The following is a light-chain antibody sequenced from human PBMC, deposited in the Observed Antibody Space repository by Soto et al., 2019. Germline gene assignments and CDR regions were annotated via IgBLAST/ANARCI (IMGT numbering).Light chain of an antibody. CDR1: QSISSY. CDR2: AAS. J-gene: IGKJ1*01. CDR3: QQSYSTPRT. V-gene: IGKV1-39*01. Sequence: DIEMTQSPSSLSASVGDRVTITCRASQSISSYLNWYQQKPGKAPKLLIYAASSLQSGVPSRFSGSGSGTDFTLTISSLQPEECATYYCQQSYSTPRTFGQGTKL.